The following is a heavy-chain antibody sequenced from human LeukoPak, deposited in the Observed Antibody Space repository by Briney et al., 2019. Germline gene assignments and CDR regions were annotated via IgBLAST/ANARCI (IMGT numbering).Heavy chain of an antibody. CDR1: GFTFSSYA. Sequence: GGSLGLSCAASGFTFSSYAMHWVRQAPGKGLEWVAFIQYDGSNKYYADSVKGRFTISRDNSKNTLYLQMNSLRAEDTAVYYCANLVVPARDYWGQGTLVTVSS. V-gene: IGHV3-30*02. CDR3: ANLVVPARDY. CDR2: IQYDGSNK. J-gene: IGHJ4*02. D-gene: IGHD2-2*01.